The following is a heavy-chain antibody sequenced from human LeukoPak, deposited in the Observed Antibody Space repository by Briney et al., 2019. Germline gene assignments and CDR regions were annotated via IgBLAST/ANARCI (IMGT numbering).Heavy chain of an antibody. J-gene: IGHJ5*02. Sequence: GGSLRLSCAASGFTFNNYAMSWVRQAAGKGLEWVSAISGSGDTTYYADSVKGRFTISRDNSKNTLYLQMNSLRVEDTAVYYCAKDSGYSNYVGWFDPWGQGTLVTVSS. V-gene: IGHV3-23*01. D-gene: IGHD4-11*01. CDR2: ISGSGDTT. CDR3: AKDSGYSNYVGWFDP. CDR1: GFTFNNYA.